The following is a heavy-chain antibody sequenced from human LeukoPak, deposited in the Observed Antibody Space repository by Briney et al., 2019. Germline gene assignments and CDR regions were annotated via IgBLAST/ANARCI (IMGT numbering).Heavy chain of an antibody. D-gene: IGHD4-17*01. CDR2: ISWNSGSI. V-gene: IGHV3-9*01. J-gene: IGHJ3*02. CDR1: GFTFDDYA. Sequence: PGGSVRLSCAASGFTFDDYAMHWVRQAPGKGLEWVSGISWNSGSIGYADSVKGRFTISRDNAKNSLYLQMNSLRAEDTALYYCAKGMTTVTGENAFDIWGQGTMVTVSS. CDR3: AKGMTTVTGENAFDI.